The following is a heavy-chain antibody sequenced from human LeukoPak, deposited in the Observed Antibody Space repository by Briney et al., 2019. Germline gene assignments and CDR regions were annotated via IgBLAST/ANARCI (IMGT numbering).Heavy chain of an antibody. V-gene: IGHV4-30-4*02. CDR2: IYYSGNT. D-gene: IGHD2-21*02. CDR3: ARANIVVVTAIPQPYFDY. J-gene: IGHJ4*02. Sequence: SETLSLTCTVSGGSINSGDDYWSWIRQPPGQGLEWAGNIYYSGNTYYNPSLKSRVTISVDTSKNQFSLKLSSVTAADTAVYYCARANIVVVTAIPQPYFDYWGQGTLVTVSS. CDR1: GGSINSGDDY.